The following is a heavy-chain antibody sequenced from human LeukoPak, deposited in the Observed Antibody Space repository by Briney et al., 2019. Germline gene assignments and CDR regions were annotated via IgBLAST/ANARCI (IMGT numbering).Heavy chain of an antibody. CDR3: ARSSSAWYDGYYFDY. J-gene: IGHJ4*02. D-gene: IGHD6-19*01. CDR1: GYTFTDYS. Sequence: ASAKVSCKASGYTFTDYSMHWVRQAPGQGLEWMGWINPNSGGTNYAQKFQGGVTMTRDTSISTSYMELSRLRSDDTAVYYCARSSSAWYDGYYFDYWGQGTLVTVSS. V-gene: IGHV1-2*02. CDR2: INPNSGGT.